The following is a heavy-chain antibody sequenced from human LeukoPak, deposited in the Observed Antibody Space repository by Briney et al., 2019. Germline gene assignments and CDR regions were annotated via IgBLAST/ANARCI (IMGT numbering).Heavy chain of an antibody. CDR2: ISSSGSTM. J-gene: IGHJ4*02. CDR1: GFTFSDYY. Sequence: GGSLRLSCAASGFTFSDYYMSWIRQAPGKGLEWVSYISSSGSTMYYADSVKGRFTISRDNAKNSLYLQMNSLRAEDTAVYYCAAEDSSGYYEPVDYWGQGTLVTVSS. CDR3: AAEDSSGYYEPVDY. V-gene: IGHV3-11*01. D-gene: IGHD3-22*01.